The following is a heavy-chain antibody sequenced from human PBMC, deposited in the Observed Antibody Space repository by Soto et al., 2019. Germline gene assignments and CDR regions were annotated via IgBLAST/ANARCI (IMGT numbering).Heavy chain of an antibody. J-gene: IGHJ4*02. D-gene: IGHD3-10*01. CDR2: INTYFSGT. CDR3: ARDRQGTQQYFDY. V-gene: IGHV3-74*01. CDR1: GFTFSSDW. Sequence: PGGSLRLSCAASGFTFSSDWMHWVRQAPVNGLVFVSRINTYFSGTTYADSVKGRFTISRYNAKNIFYLQMNSLRAYYTAVYYFARDRQGTQQYFDYWGQRKMVTVSS.